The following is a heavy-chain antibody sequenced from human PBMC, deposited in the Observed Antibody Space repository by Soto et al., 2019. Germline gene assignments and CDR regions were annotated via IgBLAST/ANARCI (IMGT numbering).Heavy chain of an antibody. D-gene: IGHD2-15*01. CDR3: ARSRPSSHYYYYGMDV. J-gene: IGHJ6*02. CDR2: IWYDGSNK. V-gene: IGHV3-33*01. CDR1: GFTFSSYG. Sequence: GGSLRLSCAASGFTFSSYGMHWVRQAPGRGLEWVAVIWYDGSNKYYADSVKGRFTISRDNSKNTLYLQMNSLRAEDTAVYYCARSRPSSHYYYYGMDVWGQGTTVTVSS.